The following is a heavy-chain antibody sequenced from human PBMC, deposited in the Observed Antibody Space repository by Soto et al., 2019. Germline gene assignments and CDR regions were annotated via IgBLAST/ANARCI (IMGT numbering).Heavy chain of an antibody. CDR3: ARGWVEGLSRQPPTDY. CDR1: GFTFSRYW. CDR2: IDSYGSAT. V-gene: IGHV3-74*01. Sequence: PGGSLRLSCAASGFTFSRYWMHWVRQAPGKGLVWVSRIDSYGSATSQVDSVEGRFTISRDNAKNTLYLQMNSLRAEDTAVYYCARGWVEGLSRQPPTDYWGQGTLDTVSS. D-gene: IGHD3-3*01. J-gene: IGHJ4*02.